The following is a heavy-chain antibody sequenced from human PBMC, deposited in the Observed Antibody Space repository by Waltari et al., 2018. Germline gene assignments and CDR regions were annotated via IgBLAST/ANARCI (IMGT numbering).Heavy chain of an antibody. D-gene: IGHD3-16*01. V-gene: IGHV3-48*03. J-gene: IGHJ4*02. CDR2: IASSGRTT. CDR3: ARVWPTSFDS. Sequence: DVRLVESGGGLVQPGRSLNLSCAASGFSFANYEMTWVRQAPGKGLEWLSYIASSGRTTEYADSVRGRFTVSRDNSKNLLFLQMHRLRVDDTAVYYCARVWPTSFDSWGQGDLVTVSS. CDR1: GFSFANYE.